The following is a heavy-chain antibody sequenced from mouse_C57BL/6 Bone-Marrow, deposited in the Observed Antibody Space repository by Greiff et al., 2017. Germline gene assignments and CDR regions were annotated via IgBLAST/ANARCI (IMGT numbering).Heavy chain of an antibody. CDR1: GFTFSSYG. D-gene: IGHD2-3*01. CDR2: ISSGGSYT. CDR3: ASPPIYDGYYWFAY. Sequence: DVMLVESGGDLVKPGGSLKLSCASSGFTFSSYGMSWVRQTPDKRLEWVATISSGGSYTYYPDSVKGRFTISRDNAKNTLYLQMSSLKSEDTAMYYCASPPIYDGYYWFAYWGQGTLVTVSA. V-gene: IGHV5-6*02. J-gene: IGHJ3*01.